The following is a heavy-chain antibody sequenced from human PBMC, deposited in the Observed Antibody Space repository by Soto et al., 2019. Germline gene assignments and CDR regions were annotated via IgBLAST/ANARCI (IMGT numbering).Heavy chain of an antibody. Sequence: EVQLVESGGDLVQPGGSLRLSCAASGFTFSGHWMHWVRQVPGKGLEWVSRINTDGGSSAYADSVKGRFTISRDNAKNNLYMGMKGLRGEDTAVYYCAREAGYCSRTSCYRRAFDTWGQGTTVTVSS. CDR1: GFTFSGHW. V-gene: IGHV3-74*03. CDR3: AREAGYCSRTSCYRRAFDT. D-gene: IGHD2-2*01. CDR2: INTDGGSS. J-gene: IGHJ3*02.